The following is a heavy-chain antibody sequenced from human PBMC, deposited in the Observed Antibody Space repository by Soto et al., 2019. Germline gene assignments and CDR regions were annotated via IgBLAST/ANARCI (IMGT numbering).Heavy chain of an antibody. CDR3: ARIDDTYYYYMDV. CDR2: IYYTGST. CDR1: GGSISSFY. V-gene: IGHV4-59*08. Sequence: SETLSLTCTVSGGSISSFYWSWIRQPPGKGLEWIGYIYYTGSTNYNPSLKSPVTISVDTSKNQFSLKLSSVTAADTAVYYCARIDDTYYYYMDVWGKGTTVTVSS. D-gene: IGHD1-1*01. J-gene: IGHJ6*03.